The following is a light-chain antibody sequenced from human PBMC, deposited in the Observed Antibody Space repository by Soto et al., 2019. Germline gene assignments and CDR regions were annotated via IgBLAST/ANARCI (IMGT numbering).Light chain of an antibody. Sequence: EIVLTQSPGTLSLSPGARAPLSCRASQSVTSNYLAWYQQKPGQAPRLVIFGASIRDTGIPDRISGSGSGTDFTLTISRLEPEDFAVYHCQQYGSSPRTFGGGTKVDIK. CDR1: QSVTSNY. J-gene: IGKJ4*01. CDR3: QQYGSSPRT. CDR2: GAS. V-gene: IGKV3-20*01.